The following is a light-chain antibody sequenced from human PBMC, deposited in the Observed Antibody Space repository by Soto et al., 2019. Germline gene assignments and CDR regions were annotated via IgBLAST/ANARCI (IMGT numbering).Light chain of an antibody. Sequence: QYALTQPASVSGSPGQSITISCTGTSSDVGGYNYVSWYQQPPGKAPKLMIYDVSNRPSGVSIRFSGSKSGNTASLTISGLQAEDEADYYCSSYTSSSTLVFGGGTKLTVL. CDR2: DVS. CDR1: SSDVGGYNY. V-gene: IGLV2-14*01. CDR3: SSYTSSSTLV. J-gene: IGLJ3*02.